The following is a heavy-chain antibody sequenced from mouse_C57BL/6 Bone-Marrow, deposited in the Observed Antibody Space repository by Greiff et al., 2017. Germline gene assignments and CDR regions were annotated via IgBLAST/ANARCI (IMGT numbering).Heavy chain of an antibody. CDR1: GYTFTGYW. D-gene: IGHD2-2*01. J-gene: IGHJ4*01. V-gene: IGHV1-9*01. CDR2: ILPGSGST. CDR3: EIWLRRLDY. Sequence: QVQLKQSGAELMKPGASVKLSCKASGYTFTGYWIEWVQQRPGHGLEWIGVILPGSGSTNYNEKFKGKDTFTADTSSNTAYMQLSSLTTEDSAIXYCEIWLRRLDYWGQGTSVTVSS.